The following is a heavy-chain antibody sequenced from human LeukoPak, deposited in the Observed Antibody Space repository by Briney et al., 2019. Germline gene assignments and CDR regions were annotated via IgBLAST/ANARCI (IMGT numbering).Heavy chain of an antibody. CDR2: IYYSGST. D-gene: IGHD5-12*01. J-gene: IGHJ6*02. Sequence: PSETLSLTCTVSGGSISSYYWSWIRQPPGKGLEWIGYIYYSGSTNYNPSLKSRVTISVDTSKNQFSLKLSSVTAADTAVYYCARRGSGYDPRYYYGMDVWGQGTTVTVSS. V-gene: IGHV4-59*01. CDR3: ARRGSGYDPRYYYGMDV. CDR1: GGSISSYY.